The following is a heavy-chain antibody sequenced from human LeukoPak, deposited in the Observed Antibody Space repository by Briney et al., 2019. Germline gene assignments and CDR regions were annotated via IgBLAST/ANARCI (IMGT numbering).Heavy chain of an antibody. CDR2: IYPGDSDT. CDR3: ARSTNYDSSGYVGDY. CDR1: GYSFTSYW. V-gene: IGHV5-51*01. J-gene: IGHJ4*02. Sequence: GESLKISCKGSGYSFTSYWIGWVRQMPGKGLEWTGIIYPGDSDTRYSPSFQGQVTISADKSISTAYLQWSGLKASDTAMYYCARSTNYDSSGYVGDYWGQGTLVTVSS. D-gene: IGHD3-22*01.